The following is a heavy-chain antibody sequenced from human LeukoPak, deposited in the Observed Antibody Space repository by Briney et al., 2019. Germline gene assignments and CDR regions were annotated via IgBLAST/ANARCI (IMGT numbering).Heavy chain of an antibody. CDR3: AKDQSRITIFGVVIEYYFDY. J-gene: IGHJ4*02. CDR1: GFTFSSYA. D-gene: IGHD3-3*01. CDR2: ISGSGGST. Sequence: GGSLRLSCAASGFTFSSYAMSWVRQAPGKGLEWVSAISGSGGSTYYADSVKGRFTISRDNSKNTLYLQMNSLRAEDTAVYCCAKDQSRITIFGVVIEYYFDYWGQGTLVTVSS. V-gene: IGHV3-23*01.